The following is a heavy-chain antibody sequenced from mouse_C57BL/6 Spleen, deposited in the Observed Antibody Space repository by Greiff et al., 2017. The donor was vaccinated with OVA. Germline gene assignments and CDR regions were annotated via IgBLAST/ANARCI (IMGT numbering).Heavy chain of an antibody. Sequence: EVMLVESGGGLVKPGGSLKLSCAASGFTFSDYGMHWVRQAPEKGLEWVAYISSGSSTIYYADTVKGRFTISRDNAKNTLFLQMTSLRSEDTAMYYCARAGIYYDYDYYAMDYWGQGTSVTVSS. V-gene: IGHV5-17*01. CDR1: GFTFSDYG. CDR3: ARAGIYYDYDYYAMDY. D-gene: IGHD2-4*01. J-gene: IGHJ4*01. CDR2: ISSGSSTI.